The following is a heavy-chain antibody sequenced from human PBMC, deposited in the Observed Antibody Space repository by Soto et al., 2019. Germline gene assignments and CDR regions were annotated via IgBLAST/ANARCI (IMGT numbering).Heavy chain of an antibody. D-gene: IGHD2-15*01. CDR3: VRGGIAGHWFDP. J-gene: IGHJ5*02. V-gene: IGHV4-31*03. Sequence: QVRLQESGPGLVKPSQTLSLTCSVSRAFINSGGFYYSWIRQPPGKGLEWLGYIFHSGSTLYNPSLRGRLTLSADTSRNQLSLHLTSVTAADTAVYYCVRGGIAGHWFDPWGQGILVTVSS. CDR1: RAFINSGGFY. CDR2: IFHSGST.